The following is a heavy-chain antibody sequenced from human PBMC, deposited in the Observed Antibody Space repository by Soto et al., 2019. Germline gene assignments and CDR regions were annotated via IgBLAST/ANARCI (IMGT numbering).Heavy chain of an antibody. J-gene: IGHJ4*02. D-gene: IGHD6-13*01. CDR3: AKDGAIAAADYFFDY. CDR2: INAGNGNT. V-gene: IGHV1-3*01. CDR1: GYTFTSYA. Sequence: ASVKVSCKASGYTFTSYAMHWVRQAPGQRLEWMGWINAGNGNTKYSQKFQGRVTITRDTSASTAYMELSSLRSEDTAVYYCAKDGAIAAADYFFDYWGQGSLVTVSS.